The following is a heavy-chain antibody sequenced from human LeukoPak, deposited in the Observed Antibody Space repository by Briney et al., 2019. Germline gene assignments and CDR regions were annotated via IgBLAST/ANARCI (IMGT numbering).Heavy chain of an antibody. CDR1: GGSISRYY. V-gene: IGHV4-59*01. Sequence: SETLSLTWTVSGGSISRYYWRWIRQPPGKGLEWIGYIYYSGSTNYNPSLKSRVTISVDTSKNQFSLKLSSVTAADTAVYYCARGETASLRHYYYGMDVWGQGTTVTVSS. CDR3: ARGETASLRHYYYGMDV. D-gene: IGHD5-18*01. J-gene: IGHJ6*02. CDR2: IYYSGST.